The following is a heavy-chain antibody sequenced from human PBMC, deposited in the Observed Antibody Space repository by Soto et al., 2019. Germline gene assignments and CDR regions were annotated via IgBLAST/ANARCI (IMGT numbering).Heavy chain of an antibody. D-gene: IGHD2-21*02. CDR3: ARAGGGSGDPYYYYGMDV. CDR2: ISACNGNT. Sequence: ASVKVSCKASGYTFTSYGISWVRQAPGQGLEWMGWISACNGNTNYAQKLQGRVTMTTDTSTSTAYMELRSLRSDDTAVYYCARAGGGSGDPYYYYGMDVWGQGTTVTVSS. V-gene: IGHV1-18*01. J-gene: IGHJ6*02. CDR1: GYTFTSYG.